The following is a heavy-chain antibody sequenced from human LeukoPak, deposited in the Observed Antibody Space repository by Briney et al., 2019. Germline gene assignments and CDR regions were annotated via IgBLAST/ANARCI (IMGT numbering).Heavy chain of an antibody. Sequence: ASVKVSCKASGYTFTNFDINWVRQATGQGLEWMGWMNPNSGNTGYAQKFQGRVAFSRDTSTSTAYMELTNLRFDDTALYYCARGRVTGGVAPRQIYFDSWGEGTLVTVYS. D-gene: IGHD3-16*01. CDR1: GYTFTNFD. CDR3: ARGRVTGGVAPRQIYFDS. V-gene: IGHV1-8*01. CDR2: MNPNSGNT. J-gene: IGHJ4*02.